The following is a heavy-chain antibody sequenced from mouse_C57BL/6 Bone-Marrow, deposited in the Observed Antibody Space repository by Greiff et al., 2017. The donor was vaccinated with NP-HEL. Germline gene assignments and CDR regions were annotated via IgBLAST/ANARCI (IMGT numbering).Heavy chain of an antibody. Sequence: ESGPGLVKPSQSLSLTCSVTGYSITSGYYWNWIRQFPGNKLEWMGYISYDGSNNYNPSLKNRISITRDTSKNQFFLKLNSVTTEDTATYYCARDPYSKKGFDYWGQGTTLTVSS. J-gene: IGHJ2*01. CDR2: ISYDGSN. D-gene: IGHD2-5*01. CDR1: GYSITSGYY. CDR3: ARDPYSKKGFDY. V-gene: IGHV3-6*01.